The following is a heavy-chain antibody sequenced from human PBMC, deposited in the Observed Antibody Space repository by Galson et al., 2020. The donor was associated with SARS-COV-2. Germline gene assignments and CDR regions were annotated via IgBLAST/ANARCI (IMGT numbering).Heavy chain of an antibody. CDR3: ARGLYYYDSSGSARLDAFDI. CDR2: IYYSGST. J-gene: IGHJ3*02. V-gene: IGHV4-61*01. Sequence: SETLSLTCTASGGSVSSGSYYWSWIRQPPGKGLEWIGYIYYSGSTNYNPSLKSRVTISVDTSKNQFSLKLSSVTAADTAVYYCARGLYYYDSSGSARLDAFDIWGQGTMVTVSS. CDR1: GGSVSSGSYY. D-gene: IGHD3-22*01.